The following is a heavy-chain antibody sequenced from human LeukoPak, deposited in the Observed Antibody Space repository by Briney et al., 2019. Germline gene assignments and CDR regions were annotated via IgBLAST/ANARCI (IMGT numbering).Heavy chain of an antibody. V-gene: IGHV4-39*01. Sequence: PSETLSLTCTVSGGSISSSSYYWTWVRQPPGKGLEWIGEINQSGKTNYSPSLKSRVTISVDTSKSQFSLRLSFLTAADTAVYYCAITNYDFWSAYHEYWGQGSLVTVSS. D-gene: IGHD3-3*01. CDR3: AITNYDFWSAYHEY. J-gene: IGHJ4*02. CDR2: INQSGKT. CDR1: GGSISSSSYY.